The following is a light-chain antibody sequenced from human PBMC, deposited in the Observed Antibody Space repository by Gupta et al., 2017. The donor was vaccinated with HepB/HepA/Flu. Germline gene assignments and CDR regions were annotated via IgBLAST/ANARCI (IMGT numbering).Light chain of an antibody. J-gene: IGKJ1*01. CDR1: QSVSSN. CDR3: QHYNTWPPWT. Sequence: EIVMTQSPATLSVSPGERATLSCRASQSVSSNLAWYQQKPGQAPRLLIYGASTRATGIPARFSGSGYGTEFTLTISSLHSEDFAVYYCQHYNTWPPWTFGQGTKVEIK. V-gene: IGKV3-15*01. CDR2: GAS.